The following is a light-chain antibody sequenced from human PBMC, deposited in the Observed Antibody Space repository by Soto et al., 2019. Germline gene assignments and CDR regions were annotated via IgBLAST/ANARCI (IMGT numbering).Light chain of an antibody. CDR2: NNN. V-gene: IGLV1-44*01. CDR1: SSNMGSNA. Sequence: QAVVTQPPSASGTPGQRVTISCSGSSSNMGSNAVNWYQQLPGTAPKLLIYNNNQRPSGVPDRFSGSKSGTSASLAISGLQSEDESDYYCAAWDGSLNGWVFGGGTKLTVL. J-gene: IGLJ3*02. CDR3: AAWDGSLNGWV.